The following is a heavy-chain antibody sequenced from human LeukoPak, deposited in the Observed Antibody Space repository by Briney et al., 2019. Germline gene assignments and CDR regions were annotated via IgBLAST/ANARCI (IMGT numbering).Heavy chain of an antibody. D-gene: IGHD5-12*01. J-gene: IGHJ5*02. V-gene: IGHV4-4*02. CDR3: ARRGATNWFDP. Sequence: SETLSLTCAVSGVSISSSNWWSWVRPPPGKGLEWIGEIYHSGSTNYNPSLKSRVTISVDKSKNQFSLKLSSVTAADTAVYYCARRGATNWFDPWGQGTLVTVSS. CDR1: GVSISSSNW. CDR2: IYHSGST.